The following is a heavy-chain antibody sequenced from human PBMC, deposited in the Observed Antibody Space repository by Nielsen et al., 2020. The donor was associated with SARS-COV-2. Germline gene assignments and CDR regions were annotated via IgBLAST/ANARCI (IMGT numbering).Heavy chain of an antibody. D-gene: IGHD3-3*01. CDR2: ISRDASDI. V-gene: IGHV3-30*18. Sequence: GGSLRLSCEASGFIFSDYGIHWVRQAPGKGLEWMAIISRDASDIFYPDSVRGRFTVSRDNSKNTVYLQMNSLRPEDTAVYYCAKDFWSSPHHVGPDYWGQGTLGTVSS. J-gene: IGHJ4*02. CDR1: GFIFSDYG. CDR3: AKDFWSSPHHVGPDY.